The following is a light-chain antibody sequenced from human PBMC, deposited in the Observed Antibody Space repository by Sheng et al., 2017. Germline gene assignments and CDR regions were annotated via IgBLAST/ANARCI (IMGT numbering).Light chain of an antibody. CDR3: SSFTSSSTLV. J-gene: IGLJ2*01. Sequence: QSALTQPASVSGSPGQSITVSCTGTSSDIGAYNNVSWYQHHPGKAPKVMIYDVSNRPSGVSNRFSGSKSGNMASLTISGLQAEDEADYYCSSFTSSSTLVFGGGTKLTVL. CDR2: DVS. CDR1: SSDIGAYNN. V-gene: IGLV2-14*03.